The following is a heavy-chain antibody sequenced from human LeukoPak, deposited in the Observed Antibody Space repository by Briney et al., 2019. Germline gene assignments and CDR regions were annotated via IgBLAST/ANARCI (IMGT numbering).Heavy chain of an antibody. Sequence: GGSLRLSCAASGFTFSSYWMHWVRQAPGKGLVWVSRINSDGSSTSYADSVKGRFTISRDNAKNTLYLQMNSLRAEDTAVYYCARDWNVLRYFDWLLPPNWLDPWGQGTLVTVSS. CDR1: GFTFSSYW. CDR2: INSDGSST. CDR3: ARDWNVLRYFDWLLPPNWLDP. J-gene: IGHJ5*02. V-gene: IGHV3-74*01. D-gene: IGHD3-9*01.